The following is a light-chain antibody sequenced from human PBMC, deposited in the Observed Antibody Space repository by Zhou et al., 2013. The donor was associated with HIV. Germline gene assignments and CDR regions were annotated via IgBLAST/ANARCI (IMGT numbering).Light chain of an antibody. V-gene: IGLV1-40*01. Sequence: QSVLTQPPSVSGAPGQRVTISCTGSSSNIGAGFDVHWYQQLPGTAPKLLIYDNINRPSGVPDRFSGSKSGTSASLAISGLQSEDEADYHCAAWDDSLNGYVFGTGTKVTVL. CDR3: AAWDDSLNGYV. CDR1: SSNIGAGFD. J-gene: IGLJ1*01. CDR2: DNI.